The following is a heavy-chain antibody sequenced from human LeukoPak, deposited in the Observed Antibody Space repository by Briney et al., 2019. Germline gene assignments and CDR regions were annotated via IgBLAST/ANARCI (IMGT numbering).Heavy chain of an antibody. D-gene: IGHD3-10*02. Sequence: GGSLRLSCVASGFIFSDYGIQWVRQAPGKGLEWVAVISYDGSNKYYADSVKGRFTISRDNAKNSLYLQMNSLRAEDTAVYYCAELGITMIGGVWGKGTTVTISS. CDR2: ISYDGSNK. J-gene: IGHJ6*04. CDR3: AELGITMIGGV. CDR1: GFIFSDYG. V-gene: IGHV3-30*18.